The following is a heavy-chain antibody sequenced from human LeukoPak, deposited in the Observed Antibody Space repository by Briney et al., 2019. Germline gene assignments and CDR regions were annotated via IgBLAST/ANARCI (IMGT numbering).Heavy chain of an antibody. CDR3: ARDRSGSSHWFDP. CDR1: GFTSSSYW. D-gene: IGHD3-16*02. J-gene: IGHJ5*02. V-gene: IGHV3-53*01. CDR2: IYSGGST. Sequence: GGSLRLSCALSGFTSSSYWMHWVRQAPGKGLEWVSVIYSGGSTYYADSVKGRFTISRDNSKNTLYLQMNSLRAEDTAVYYCARDRSGSSHWFDPWGQGTLVTVSS.